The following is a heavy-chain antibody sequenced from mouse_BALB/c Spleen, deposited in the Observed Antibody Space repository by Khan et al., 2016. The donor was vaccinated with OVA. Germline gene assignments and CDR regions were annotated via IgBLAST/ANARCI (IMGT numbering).Heavy chain of an antibody. CDR3: ADHLPGSFAY. D-gene: IGHD4-1*01. CDR2: ISSGGDYT. V-gene: IGHV5-6*01. J-gene: IGHJ3*01. Sequence: EVHVVESGGDLVKPGGSLKLSCAASGFTFSSYSMSWVRQTPDKRLEWVASISSGGDYTYYPDSVKGRFTISRDNAKNTLYLQMSDLKSEDTAMYYCADHLPGSFAYWGQGTLVTVSA. CDR1: GFTFSSYS.